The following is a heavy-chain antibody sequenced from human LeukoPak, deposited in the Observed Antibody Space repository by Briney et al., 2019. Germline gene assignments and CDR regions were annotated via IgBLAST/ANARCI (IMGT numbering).Heavy chain of an antibody. CDR1: GGSISNYY. Sequence: MASETLSLTRTVSGGSISNYYWSWIRQPPGKGLEWIGYISHSGSTNSNPSLRSRVTISVDTSKNQFFLKLSSVTAADTAVYYCARDTYYSDSSDYYEDVFDSWGQGTMVTVSS. V-gene: IGHV4-59*01. CDR2: ISHSGST. J-gene: IGHJ3*02. D-gene: IGHD3-22*01. CDR3: ARDTYYSDSSDYYEDVFDS.